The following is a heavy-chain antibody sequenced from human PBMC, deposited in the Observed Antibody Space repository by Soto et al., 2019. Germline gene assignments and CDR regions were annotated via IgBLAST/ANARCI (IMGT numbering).Heavy chain of an antibody. D-gene: IGHD3-16*01. CDR3: TTDWWGGDYFDY. CDR2: IKSKTDGGTT. J-gene: IGHJ4*02. CDR1: GFTFSNAW. Sequence: GGSLRLSCAASGFTFSNAWMSWVRQAPGKGLEWVGRIKSKTDGGTTDYAAPVKGRFTISRDDSKNTLYLQMNSLKTEDTAVYYFTTDWWGGDYFDYWGQGTLVTVSS. V-gene: IGHV3-15*01.